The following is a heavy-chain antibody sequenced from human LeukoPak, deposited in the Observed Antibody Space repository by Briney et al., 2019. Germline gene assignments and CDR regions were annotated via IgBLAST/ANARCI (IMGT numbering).Heavy chain of an antibody. D-gene: IGHD2-21*02. CDR1: GGSISSSSYY. Sequence: SETLSLTRTVSGGSISSSSYYWGWIRQPPGKGLEWIGSIYYSGSTNYNPSLKSRVSMSVDTSKNQFSLKLTSVTAADTAVYYCARSPRRVTATIYFDYWGQGTLVTASS. CDR3: ARSPRRVTATIYFDY. V-gene: IGHV4-39*07. J-gene: IGHJ4*02. CDR2: IYYSGST.